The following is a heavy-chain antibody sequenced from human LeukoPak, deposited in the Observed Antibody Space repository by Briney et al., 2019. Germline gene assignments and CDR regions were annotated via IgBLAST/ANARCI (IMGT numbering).Heavy chain of an antibody. J-gene: IGHJ4*02. CDR1: GFIVGNNH. Sequence: GGSLRLSCAASGFIVGNNHMNWVRQAPGKGLEWVSLIYSGGNTQYADSVKGRFIIFRDSSKNTLYLQMNSLRVEDTAVYYCATRAVAAPYWGQGTLVTVSS. V-gene: IGHV3-66*01. CDR3: ATRAVAAPY. D-gene: IGHD6-19*01. CDR2: IYSGGNT.